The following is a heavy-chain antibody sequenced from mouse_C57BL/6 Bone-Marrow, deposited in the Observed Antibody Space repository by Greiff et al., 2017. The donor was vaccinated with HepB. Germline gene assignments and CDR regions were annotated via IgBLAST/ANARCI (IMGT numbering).Heavy chain of an antibody. CDR1: GYTFTDYN. J-gene: IGHJ3*01. Sequence: VQLQQSGPELVKPGASVKIPCKASGYTFTDYNMDWVKQSHGKSLEWIGDINPNNGGTIYNQKFKGKATLTVDKSSSTAYMELRSLTSEDTAVYYCALITTGEGFAYWGQGTLVTVSA. CDR2: INPNNGGT. CDR3: ALITTGEGFAY. V-gene: IGHV1-18*01. D-gene: IGHD1-1*01.